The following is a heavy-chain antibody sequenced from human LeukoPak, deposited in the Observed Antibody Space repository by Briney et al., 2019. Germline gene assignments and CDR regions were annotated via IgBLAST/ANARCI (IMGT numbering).Heavy chain of an antibody. J-gene: IGHJ5*02. CDR2: INPSGGNT. CDR3: AREKESIAARRFWFDP. Sequence: ASVTVSCKPSGYIFTSYYMHWVRQAPGQGLEWMGIINPSGGNTDDAQKFQGRVTMTRVTSTSTVYMELSRLRSDDTAVYYWAREKESIAARRFWFDPWGQGTLVTVSS. D-gene: IGHD6-6*01. V-gene: IGHV1-46*01. CDR1: GYIFTSYY.